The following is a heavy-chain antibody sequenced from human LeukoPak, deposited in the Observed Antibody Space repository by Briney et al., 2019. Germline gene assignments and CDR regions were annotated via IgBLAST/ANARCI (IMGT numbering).Heavy chain of an antibody. CDR1: GYSISSGYF. J-gene: IGHJ4*01. V-gene: IGHV4-38-2*01. CDR2: MRHGGTT. D-gene: IGHD1-20*01. Sequence: SETLSLRCAVSGYSISSGYFWGWIRQAPGKGLQYIGSMRHGGTTYYNPSLKSRVTISIDSSYDRVFLKLDSATAADTAVYYCARLRSNWNFDYWGQGALVTVSS. CDR3: ARLRSNWNFDY.